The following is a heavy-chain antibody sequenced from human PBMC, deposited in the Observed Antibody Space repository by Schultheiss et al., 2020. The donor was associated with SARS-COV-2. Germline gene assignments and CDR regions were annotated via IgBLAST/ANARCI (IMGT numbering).Heavy chain of an antibody. CDR1: GFTFSDYY. D-gene: IGHD4-11*01. CDR2: IWFYGTNK. J-gene: IGHJ4*02. V-gene: IGHV3-33*03. CDR3: AKQALDYSNTFDY. Sequence: GGSLRLSCAASGFTFSDYYMSWIRQAPGKGLEWVAVIWFYGTNKYYADSVKGRFTISRDNAKNSLYLQMNSLRAEDTALYYCAKQALDYSNTFDYWGQGTLVTVSS.